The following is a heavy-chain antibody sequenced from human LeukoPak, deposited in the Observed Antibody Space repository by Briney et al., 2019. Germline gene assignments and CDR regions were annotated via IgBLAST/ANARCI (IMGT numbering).Heavy chain of an antibody. D-gene: IGHD3-22*01. V-gene: IGHV3-15*01. Sequence: GGSLRLSCAASGFTFSNAWMSWVRQAPGKGLEWVGRIKSKTDGGTTDYAAPVKGRFTISRDDSKNTLCLQMNSLKTEDTAVYYCTTDHLNPIEYGMDVWGQGTTVTVSS. CDR2: IKSKTDGGTT. CDR1: GFTFSNAW. J-gene: IGHJ6*02. CDR3: TTDHLNPIEYGMDV.